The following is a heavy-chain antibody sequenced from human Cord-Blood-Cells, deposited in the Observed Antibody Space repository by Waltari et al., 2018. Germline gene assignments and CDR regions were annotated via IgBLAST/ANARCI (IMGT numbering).Heavy chain of an antibody. V-gene: IGHV3-23*01. Sequence: EVPLLESGGGLVQPGGSLRLFCAASGFTFSSSAMRWVRQAPGKGLEWVSAISGSGGSTYYADSVKGRFTISRDNSKNTLYLQMNSLRAEDTAVYYCAKQPSKAALEYFQHWGQGTLVTVSS. D-gene: IGHD6-6*01. CDR2: ISGSGGST. CDR3: AKQPSKAALEYFQH. J-gene: IGHJ1*01. CDR1: GFTFSSSA.